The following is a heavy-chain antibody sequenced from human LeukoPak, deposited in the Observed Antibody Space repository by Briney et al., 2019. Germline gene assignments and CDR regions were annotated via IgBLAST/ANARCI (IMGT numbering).Heavy chain of an antibody. V-gene: IGHV4-59*01. CDR2: IYYSGST. J-gene: IGHJ4*02. Sequence: KASETLSLTCTVSGGSISSYYWSWIRQPPGKGLEWIGYIYYSGSTNCNPSLKSRVTISVDTSKNQFSLKLSSVTAADTAVYYCARAPDCSSTSCYGYYFDYWGQGTLVTVSS. CDR1: GGSISSYY. CDR3: ARAPDCSSTSCYGYYFDY. D-gene: IGHD2-2*01.